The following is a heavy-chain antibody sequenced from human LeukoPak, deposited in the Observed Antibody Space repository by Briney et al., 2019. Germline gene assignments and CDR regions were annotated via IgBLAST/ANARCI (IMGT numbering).Heavy chain of an antibody. CDR3: ARAGVWFGELLWVY. V-gene: IGHV1-2*02. Sequence: ASVKVSCKASGYTFTGYYMHWVRQAPGQGLEWMGWTNPNSGGTNYAQKFQGRVTMTRDTSISTAYVELSRLRSDDTAVYYCARAGVWFGELLWVYWGQGTLVTVSS. CDR2: TNPNSGGT. D-gene: IGHD3-10*01. J-gene: IGHJ4*02. CDR1: GYTFTGYY.